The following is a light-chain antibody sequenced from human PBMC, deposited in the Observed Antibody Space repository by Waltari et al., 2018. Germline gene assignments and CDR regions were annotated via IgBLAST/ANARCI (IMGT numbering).Light chain of an antibody. CDR2: EDS. Sequence: SYELTQSPSVSVSPGQTAKITCSGNALPNHSAYWYQQKSGQAPVLVIFEDSQRPSGIPERFSGSSSGTMATLTISGAQVEDEADYYCYSTDISGDLEGAFGGGTKLTVL. CDR1: ALPNHS. J-gene: IGLJ2*01. CDR3: YSTDISGDLEGA. V-gene: IGLV3-10*01.